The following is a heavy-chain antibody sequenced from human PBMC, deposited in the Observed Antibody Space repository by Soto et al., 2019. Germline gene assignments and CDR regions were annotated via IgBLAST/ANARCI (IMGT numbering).Heavy chain of an antibody. V-gene: IGHV1-69*13. CDR3: ARGRYYYDSSGYPGAFDI. CDR2: IIPIFGTA. CDR1: GGTFSSYA. Sequence: ASVKVSCKASGGTFSSYAISWVRQAPGQGLEWMGGIIPIFGTANYAQKFQGRVTITADESTSTAYMELSSLRSEDTGVYYGARGRYYYDSSGYPGAFDIWGQGTMVTVSS. J-gene: IGHJ3*02. D-gene: IGHD3-22*01.